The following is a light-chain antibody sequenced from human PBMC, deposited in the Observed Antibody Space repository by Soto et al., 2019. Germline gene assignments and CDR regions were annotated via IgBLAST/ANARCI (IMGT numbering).Light chain of an antibody. CDR1: QSISSW. CDR3: QKYNSAPLT. J-gene: IGKJ4*01. Sequence: DIQMTQSPSTLSASVGDRVTITCRASQSISSWLAWYQQKPGKAPKLLIYAASSLESGAPSRFSGSASGTEFTLTISSLQPEDVAAYYCQKYNSAPLTFGGGTKVDIK. CDR2: AAS. V-gene: IGKV1-5*01.